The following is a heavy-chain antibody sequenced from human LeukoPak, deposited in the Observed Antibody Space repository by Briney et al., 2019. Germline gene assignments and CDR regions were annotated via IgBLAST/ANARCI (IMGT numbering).Heavy chain of an antibody. Sequence: PGGSLRLSCAAPGFTLSTYEMNWVRQAPGKGLDWVSYITTSGSTMSYADSVKGRFTISRDNAKNSLYLQMNGLRAEDTAVYYCARRDFYDTTGYLFDYWGQGTLVTVSS. CDR2: ITTSGSTM. CDR3: ARRDFYDTTGYLFDY. CDR1: GFTLSTYE. J-gene: IGHJ4*02. V-gene: IGHV3-48*03. D-gene: IGHD3-22*01.